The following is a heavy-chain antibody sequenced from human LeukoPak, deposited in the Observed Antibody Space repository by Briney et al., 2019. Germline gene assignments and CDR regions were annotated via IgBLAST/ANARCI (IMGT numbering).Heavy chain of an antibody. D-gene: IGHD3-16*02. CDR2: IYYVGNT. J-gene: IGHJ4*02. CDR1: GGSISSGGNY. CDR3: ARVEVIGSTRYFDY. Sequence: SETLSLTCTVSGGSISSGGNYWSWLRQLPGKGLEWIGYIYYVGNTNYNPSLKSRQSMSVDTSKNQFSLRLTSVTAADTAVYYCARVEVIGSTRYFDYWGQGAMVSVSS. V-gene: IGHV4-31*03.